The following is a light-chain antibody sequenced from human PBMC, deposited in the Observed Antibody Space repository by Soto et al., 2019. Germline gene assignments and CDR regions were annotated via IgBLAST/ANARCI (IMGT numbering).Light chain of an antibody. CDR1: SGHSSYA. CDR2: LNSDGSH. CDR3: QTWGSGIRLV. Sequence: QLVLTQSPSASASLGASVKLTCTLSSGHSSYAIAWHQQQPEKGPRYLMKLNSDGSHSKGDGIPDRFSGSSSGAERYLTISSLQSEDEADYYCQTWGSGIRLVFGGGTKLTVL. V-gene: IGLV4-69*01. J-gene: IGLJ2*01.